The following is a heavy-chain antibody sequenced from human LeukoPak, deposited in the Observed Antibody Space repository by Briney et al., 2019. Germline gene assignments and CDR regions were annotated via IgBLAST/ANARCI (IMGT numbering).Heavy chain of an antibody. CDR2: IYYSGST. Sequence: PSETLSLTCTVSGGSIGGSSYYWGWIRQPPGKGLEWIGSIYYSGSTYYNPSLKSRVTIPVDTSKNQFSLRLSSVTAAETAVYYCTRRGYSSGWYYFDYWGQGTLVTVSS. CDR1: GGSIGGSSYY. D-gene: IGHD6-19*01. V-gene: IGHV4-39*01. CDR3: TRRGYSSGWYYFDY. J-gene: IGHJ4*02.